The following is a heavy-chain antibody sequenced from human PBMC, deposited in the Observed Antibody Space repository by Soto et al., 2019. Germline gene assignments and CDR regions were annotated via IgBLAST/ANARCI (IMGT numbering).Heavy chain of an antibody. CDR2: IIPVFGTT. CDR3: ARGGGPYVWFNEF. V-gene: IGHV1-69*13. CDR1: GGLFSSFA. Sequence: SVKVSCKDSGGLFSSFAISWVRQAPGQGLEWMGGIIPVFGTTNYAQKFQGRVTITADESTNTAYMELSSLTSDDTAMYYCARGGGPYVWFNEFWGQGTQVTAPQ. J-gene: IGHJ4*02. D-gene: IGHD3-16*01.